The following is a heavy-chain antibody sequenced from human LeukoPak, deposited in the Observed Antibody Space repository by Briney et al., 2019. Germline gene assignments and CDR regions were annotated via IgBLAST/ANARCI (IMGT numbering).Heavy chain of an antibody. CDR3: AKSPAYYDILTGYYDY. CDR1: GFTFDDYV. D-gene: IGHD3-9*01. J-gene: IGHJ4*02. Sequence: GGSLRLSCAASGFTFDDYVMHWVRQAPGKGLEWVSGISWNSGSIGYADSVKGRFTISRDNAKNSLYLQMNSLRAEDTALYYCAKSPAYYDILTGYYDYWGQGTLVTVSS. V-gene: IGHV3-9*01. CDR2: ISWNSGSI.